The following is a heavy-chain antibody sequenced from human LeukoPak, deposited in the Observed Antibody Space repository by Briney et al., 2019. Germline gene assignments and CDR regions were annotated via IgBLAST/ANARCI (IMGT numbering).Heavy chain of an antibody. CDR1: GFAFSTYW. Sequence: GGSLRLSCAASGFAFSTYWMSWVRQAPGKGLEWVANIKQDGSVEQYVDSVKGRFTISRDNAKSSLYLHMNSLRAEDTAVYYCVAGDTFDMWGQGTTATVSS. CDR2: IKQDGSVE. D-gene: IGHD3-10*01. CDR3: VAGDTFDM. V-gene: IGHV3-7*01. J-gene: IGHJ3*02.